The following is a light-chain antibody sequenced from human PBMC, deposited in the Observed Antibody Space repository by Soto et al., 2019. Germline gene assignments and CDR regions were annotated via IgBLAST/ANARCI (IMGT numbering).Light chain of an antibody. CDR3: ETWDSNTHTV. V-gene: IGLV4-60*02. Sequence: QLVLTQSSSASASLGSSVKLTCTLSSGHSSYIIAWHQQQPGKAPRYLMKLEGSGSYNKGSGVPDRFSGSSSGADRYLTISNLQFEDEDDYYCETWDSNTHTVVGGGTKLTVL. CDR2: LEGSGSY. CDR1: SGHSSYI. J-gene: IGLJ3*02.